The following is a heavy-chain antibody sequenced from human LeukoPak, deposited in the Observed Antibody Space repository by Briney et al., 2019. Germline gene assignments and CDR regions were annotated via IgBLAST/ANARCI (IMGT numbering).Heavy chain of an antibody. V-gene: IGHV3-30*18. CDR2: ISYDGSNK. D-gene: IGHD3-10*01. CDR3: AKGFRPFDY. J-gene: IGHJ4*02. CDR1: GFTFSSYG. Sequence: RGSLRLSCAASGFTFSSYGMHWVRQAPGKGLEWVAVISYDGSNKYYADSVKGRFTISRDNSKNTLYLQMNSLRAEDTAVYYCAKGFRPFDYWGQGTLVTVSS.